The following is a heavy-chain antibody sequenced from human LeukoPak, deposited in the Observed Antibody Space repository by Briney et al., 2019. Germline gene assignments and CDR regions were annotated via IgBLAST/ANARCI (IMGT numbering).Heavy chain of an antibody. CDR1: GFTLSTDS. D-gene: IGHD2-15*01. V-gene: IGHV3-48*01. J-gene: IGHJ4*02. CDR3: VRDSPRCCGVVPVNIDDF. Sequence: PGGSLRLSCAASGFTLSTDSMNWVRQAPGKGLEWISYISYDSAIKDYADSVRGRFTISRDNAKNSLSLQMHSLSAEVTAVYYCVRDSPRCCGVVPVNIDDFWGQGTLVTVSS. CDR2: ISYDSAIK.